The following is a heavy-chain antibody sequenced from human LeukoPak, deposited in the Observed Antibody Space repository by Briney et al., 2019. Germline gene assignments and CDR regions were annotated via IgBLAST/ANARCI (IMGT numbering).Heavy chain of an antibody. J-gene: IGHJ4*02. CDR3: ASERLRLGELSQPSVY. CDR2: IIPILGIA. D-gene: IGHD3-16*02. CDR1: GGTFSSYS. Sequence: GASVKVSCKASGGTFSSYSFSWVRQAPGQGLEWMGKIIPILGIANYAQKFQGRVTITADKSTNTAYMELSSLRSEDTAVFYCASERLRLGELSQPSVYWGQGTLVTVSS. V-gene: IGHV1-69*02.